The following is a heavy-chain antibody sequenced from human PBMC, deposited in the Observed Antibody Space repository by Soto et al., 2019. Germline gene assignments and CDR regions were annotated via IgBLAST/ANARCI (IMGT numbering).Heavy chain of an antibody. D-gene: IGHD3-10*01. V-gene: IGHV5-51*01. J-gene: IGHJ6*02. CDR2: IYPGDSDT. CDR1: GYSFTSYW. CDR3: AGGGVRGVITRTRDYYGMDV. Sequence: GESLKISCKGSGYSFTSYWIGWVRQMPGKGLEWMGIIYPGDSDTRYSPSFQGQVTISADKSISTAYLQWSSLKASDTAMYYCAGGGVRGVITRTRDYYGMDVWGQGTAVTVS.